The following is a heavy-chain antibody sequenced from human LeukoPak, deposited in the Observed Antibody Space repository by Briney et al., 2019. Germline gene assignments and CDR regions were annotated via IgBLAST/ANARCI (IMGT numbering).Heavy chain of an antibody. J-gene: IGHJ4*02. CDR3: ARELRVGYYFDY. CDR1: GFTFSSYA. V-gene: IGHV3-21*01. CDR2: ISSSSSYI. D-gene: IGHD3-10*01. Sequence: GGSLRLSCAASGFTFSSYAMHWVRQAPGKGLEWVSSISSSSSYIYYADSVKGRFTISRDNAKNSLYLQMNSLRAEDTAVYYCARELRVGYYFDYWGQGTLVTVSS.